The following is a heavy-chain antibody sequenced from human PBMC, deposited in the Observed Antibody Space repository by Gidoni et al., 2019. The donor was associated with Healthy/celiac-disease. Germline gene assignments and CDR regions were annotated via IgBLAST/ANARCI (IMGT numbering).Heavy chain of an antibody. CDR1: GGSISSYY. Sequence: QVQLQESGPGLVKPSETLSLTCTVSGGSISSYYWSWIRQPPGKGLEWIGYIYYSGSTNYNPSLKSRVTISVDTSKNQFSLKLSSVTAADTAVYYCARDGGGVTGWFDPWGQGTLVTVSS. CDR3: ARDGGGVTGWFDP. V-gene: IGHV4-59*01. CDR2: IYYSGST. D-gene: IGHD3-16*01. J-gene: IGHJ5*02.